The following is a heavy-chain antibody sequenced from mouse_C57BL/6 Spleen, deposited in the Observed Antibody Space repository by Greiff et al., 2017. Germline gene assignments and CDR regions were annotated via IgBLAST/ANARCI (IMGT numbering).Heavy chain of an antibody. CDR1: GYTFTSYW. Sequence: VQLQQPGAELVKPGASVKLSCKASGYTFTSYWMQWVKQRPGQGLEWIGEIDPSDSYTNYNQKFKGKATLTVATSSSTAYMQLSSLTSEDSAVYYCARRGGVYYGSSYDTYWGQGTTLTVSS. J-gene: IGHJ2*01. CDR2: IDPSDSYT. D-gene: IGHD1-1*01. CDR3: ARRGGVYYGSSYDTY. V-gene: IGHV1-50*01.